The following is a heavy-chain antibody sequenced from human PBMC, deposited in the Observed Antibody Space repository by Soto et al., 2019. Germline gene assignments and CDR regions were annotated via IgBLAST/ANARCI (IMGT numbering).Heavy chain of an antibody. D-gene: IGHD5-18*01. V-gene: IGHV3-7*01. Sequence: VRLSCAGSGFTFSSFWMTWARQAPGKGLEWVANIKQDGNEKYYADSVKGRFHISRDNTKNSLYLQMNSLRAEDTAVYYCVREAYRGYSYPDYWGQGTLVTVSS. J-gene: IGHJ4*02. CDR3: VREAYRGYSYPDY. CDR2: IKQDGNEK. CDR1: GFTFSSFW.